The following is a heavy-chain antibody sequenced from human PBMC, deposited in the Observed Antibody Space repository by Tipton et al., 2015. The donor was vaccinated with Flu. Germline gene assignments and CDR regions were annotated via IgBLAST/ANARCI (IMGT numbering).Heavy chain of an antibody. Sequence: SLRLSCAASAFTFSNYWMHWVRQAPGEGLVWVARVDGVGRSTHYADSVKGRFTISRDNAKNTLYLQLNSRRAEDTAVYFCVRDSRDYGDYAEVFDSWGQGTLVTVSS. CDR2: VDGVGRST. CDR3: VRDSRDYGDYAEVFDS. D-gene: IGHD4-17*01. CDR1: AFTFSNYW. V-gene: IGHV3-74*01. J-gene: IGHJ4*02.